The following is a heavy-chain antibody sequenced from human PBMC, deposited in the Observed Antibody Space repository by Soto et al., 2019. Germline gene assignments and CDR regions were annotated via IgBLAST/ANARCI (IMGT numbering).Heavy chain of an antibody. D-gene: IGHD5-18*01. V-gene: IGHV4-39*01. CDR1: GGSISSSSYY. J-gene: IGHJ6*02. CDR2: IYYSGST. CDR3: ACIFSGGYGYGFYYYGMDV. Sequence: SETLSLTCTGSGGSISSSSYYWGWIRQPPGKGLEWIGSIYYSGSTYYNPSLKSRVTISVDTSKYQFSLKLSSVTAADTAVYYCACIFSGGYGYGFYYYGMDVWGQGTTVS.